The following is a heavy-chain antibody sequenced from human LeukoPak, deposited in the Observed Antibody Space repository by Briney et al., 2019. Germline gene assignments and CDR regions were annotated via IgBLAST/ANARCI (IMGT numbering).Heavy chain of an antibody. CDR3: ARVVYSSSWYVDY. Sequence: SQTLSLTCTVSGGSISGGIYSWGWIRQPAGKGLECIGRIYTSGSTNYNPSLKSRVTMSVDTSKNQFSLKLSSVTAADTAVYYCARVVYSSSWYVDYWGQGTLVTVSS. J-gene: IGHJ4*02. V-gene: IGHV4-61*02. D-gene: IGHD6-13*01. CDR2: IYTSGST. CDR1: GGSISGGIYS.